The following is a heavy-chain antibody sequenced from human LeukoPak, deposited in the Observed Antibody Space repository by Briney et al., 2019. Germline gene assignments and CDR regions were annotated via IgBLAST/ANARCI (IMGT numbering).Heavy chain of an antibody. CDR1: GFTFSSYG. V-gene: IGHV3-30*03. CDR3: AREGLGYDFWSGYPDYYYYMDV. D-gene: IGHD3-3*01. Sequence: PGRSLRLSCAASGFTFSSYGMHWVRQAPGKGLEWVAVISYDGSNKYYADSVKGRFTISRDNSKNTLYLQMNSLRAEDTAVYYCAREGLGYDFWSGYPDYYYYMDVWGKGTTVTVSS. J-gene: IGHJ6*03. CDR2: ISYDGSNK.